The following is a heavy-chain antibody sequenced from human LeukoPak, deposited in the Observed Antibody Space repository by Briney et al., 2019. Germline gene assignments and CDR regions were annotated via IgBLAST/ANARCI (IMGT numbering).Heavy chain of an antibody. V-gene: IGHV3-48*03. J-gene: IGHJ4*02. D-gene: IGHD3-3*01. CDR2: ISSSGSTI. CDR1: GXTFSSYE. Sequence: GGSLRLSSAASGXTFSSYEMNWVRQAPGKGLEWVSYISSSGSTIYYADSVKGQFTISRDNAKNSLYLQMNSLRAEDTAVYYCAREIVGYYNYWGQGTLVTVSS. CDR3: AREIVGYYNY.